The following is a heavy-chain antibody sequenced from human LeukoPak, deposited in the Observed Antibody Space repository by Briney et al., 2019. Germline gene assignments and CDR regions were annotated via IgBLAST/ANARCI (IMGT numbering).Heavy chain of an antibody. V-gene: IGHV4-4*07. CDR1: GGAINSYF. Sequence: SETLSLTCTVSGGAINSYFWSWIRQPAGKGLEWIGRIYTSGSTSYNPSLKSRVTISVDTSKNQFSLKLSSVTAADTAVYYCARESGGDYYDSSGPYYYYYYMDVWGKGTTVTVSS. D-gene: IGHD3-22*01. J-gene: IGHJ6*03. CDR2: IYTSGST. CDR3: ARESGGDYYDSSGPYYYYYYMDV.